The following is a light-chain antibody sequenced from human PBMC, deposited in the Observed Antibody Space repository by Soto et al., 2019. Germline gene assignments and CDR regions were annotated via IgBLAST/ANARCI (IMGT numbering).Light chain of an antibody. J-gene: IGKJ1*01. CDR1: QGIDSW. Sequence: DIQMTQSPSSVSASVGDRVTISCRASQGIDSWLAWYQQKPGKAPKLLISAASSLQSGVPSRFSGSGSGTEFTLTISSLQPDDFATYYCQQYNSYSFGQGTKVDI. CDR3: QQYNSYS. V-gene: IGKV1D-16*01. CDR2: AAS.